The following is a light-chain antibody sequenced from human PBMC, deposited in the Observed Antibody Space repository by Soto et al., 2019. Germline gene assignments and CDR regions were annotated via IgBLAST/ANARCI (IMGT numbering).Light chain of an antibody. CDR2: GNS. J-gene: IGLJ2*01. Sequence: QSVLTQPPSVSGAPGQRVTISCTGSRSNIGAGYDVHWYQQLPGTAPKLLIYGNSHRPSGVPVRFSGSKSGTSASLAITGLQAEDAADYYCQSYDSSLSGYVVFGGGTKLTVL. CDR1: RSNIGAGYD. V-gene: IGLV1-40*01. CDR3: QSYDSSLSGYVV.